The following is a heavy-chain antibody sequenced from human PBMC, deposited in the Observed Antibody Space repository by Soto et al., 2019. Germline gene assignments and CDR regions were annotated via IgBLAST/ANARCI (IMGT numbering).Heavy chain of an antibody. D-gene: IGHD3-22*01. CDR1: GGSISSSSYY. CDR3: ARVYYDSSGYYYDDASDI. J-gene: IGHJ3*02. Sequence: SETLSLTCTVSGGSISSSSYYWGWIRQPPGKGLEWIGSIYYSGSTYYNPSLKSRVTISVDTSKNQFSLKLSSVTAADTAVYYCARVYYDSSGYYYDDASDIWGQGTMVTVSS. CDR2: IYYSGST. V-gene: IGHV4-39*07.